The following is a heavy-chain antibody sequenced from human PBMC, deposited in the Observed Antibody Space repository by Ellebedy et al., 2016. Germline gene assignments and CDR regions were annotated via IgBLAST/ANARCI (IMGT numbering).Heavy chain of an antibody. CDR1: GYTFTGYY. CDR3: ARASATGGGAFDI. D-gene: IGHD1-26*01. Sequence: ASVKVSCXASGYTFTGYYMHWVRQAPGQGLEWMGWINPNSGGTNYAQKFQGRVTMTRDTSISTAYMELSRLRSDDTAVYYCARASATGGGAFDIWGQGTMVTVSS. J-gene: IGHJ3*02. V-gene: IGHV1-2*02. CDR2: INPNSGGT.